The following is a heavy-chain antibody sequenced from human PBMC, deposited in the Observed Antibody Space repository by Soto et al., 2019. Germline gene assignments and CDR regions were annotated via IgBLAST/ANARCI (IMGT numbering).Heavy chain of an antibody. CDR3: ARGRDGTMVRGVIRPYCMDV. CDR1: GGSFSGYY. V-gene: IGHV4-34*01. J-gene: IGHJ6*03. Sequence: PSETLSLTCAVYGGSFSGYYWSWIRQPPGKGLEWIGEINHSGSTNYNPSLKSRVTISVDTSKNQFSLKLSSVTAADTAVYYCARGRDGTMVRGVIRPYCMDVWGKGTTVTVSS. CDR2: INHSGST. D-gene: IGHD3-10*01.